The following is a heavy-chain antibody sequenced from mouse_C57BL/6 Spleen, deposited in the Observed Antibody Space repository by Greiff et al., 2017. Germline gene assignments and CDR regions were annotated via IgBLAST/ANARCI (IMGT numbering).Heavy chain of an antibody. D-gene: IGHD1-1*01. Sequence: DVKLQESGPGLVKPSQSLSLTCSVTGYSITSGYYWNWIRQFPGNKLEWMGYISYDGSNNYNPSLKNRISITRDTSKNQFFLKLNSVTTEDTATYYCAKEEAYYGSSYWYFDVWGTGTTVTVSS. V-gene: IGHV3-6*01. CDR3: AKEEAYYGSSYWYFDV. CDR1: GYSITSGYY. CDR2: ISYDGSN. J-gene: IGHJ1*03.